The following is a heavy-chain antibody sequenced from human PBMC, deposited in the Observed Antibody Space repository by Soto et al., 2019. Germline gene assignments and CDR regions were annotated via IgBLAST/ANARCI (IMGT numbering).Heavy chain of an antibody. CDR3: AGSGRYEDAFDI. V-gene: IGHV1-3*01. CDR1: GYTFSSYA. D-gene: IGHD3-10*01. J-gene: IGHJ3*02. CDR2: INAGNGNT. Sequence: QVQVVQSGAEVKKPGASVKVSCKASGYTFSSYAMYWVRQAPGQRLEWMGWINAGNGNTKYSQKFQGRVTITRDTSGITAYMERSSLTSKNAALYYCAGSGRYEDAFDIWGQGTMFTFSS.